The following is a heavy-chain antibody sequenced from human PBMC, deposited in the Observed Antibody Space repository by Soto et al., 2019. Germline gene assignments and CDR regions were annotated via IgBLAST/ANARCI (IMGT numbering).Heavy chain of an antibody. V-gene: IGHV3-74*01. Sequence: PVGSLRLSCAASGFTFSSYWMHWVRQVPGKGLVWVSRINTDGSATNYADSVKGRFTVSRDNAKNTQYLQMNSLRAEDTAVYCCARDGEGYWGQGTLVTVS. CDR3: ARDGEGY. CDR1: GFTFSSYW. D-gene: IGHD2-21*01. J-gene: IGHJ4*02. CDR2: INTDGSAT.